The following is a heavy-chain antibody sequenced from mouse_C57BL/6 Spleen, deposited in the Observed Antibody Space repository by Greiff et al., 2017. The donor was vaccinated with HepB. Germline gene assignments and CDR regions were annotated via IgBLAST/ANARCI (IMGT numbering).Heavy chain of an antibody. J-gene: IGHJ4*01. Sequence: VQLQQSGAELVMPGASVKLSCKASGYTFTSYWMHWVKQRPGQGLEWIGEIDPSDSYTNYNQKFKGKSTLTVDKSSSTAYMQLSSLTSEDSAVYYCARRGRYYYAMDYWGQGTSVTVSS. CDR3: ARRGRYYYAMDY. CDR1: GYTFTSYW. V-gene: IGHV1-69*01. CDR2: IDPSDSYT.